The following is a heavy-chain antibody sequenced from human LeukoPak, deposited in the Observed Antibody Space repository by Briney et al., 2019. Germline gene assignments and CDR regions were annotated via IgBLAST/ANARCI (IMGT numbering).Heavy chain of an antibody. Sequence: ASVKVSCKASGYSFNTYYMHWVRQAPGQGLEWMGILNPSSGRTSSAQKFQDRVTMTRDTSTSTVYTELSSLRSEDTAVYYCARESESSFQGLSGYWGQGTLVTVSS. D-gene: IGHD3-22*01. CDR1: GYSFNTYY. J-gene: IGHJ4*02. V-gene: IGHV1-46*02. CDR2: LNPSSGRT. CDR3: ARESESSFQGLSGY.